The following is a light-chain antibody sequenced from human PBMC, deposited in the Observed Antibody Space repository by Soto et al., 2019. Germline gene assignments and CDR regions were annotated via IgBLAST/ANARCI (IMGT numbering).Light chain of an antibody. J-gene: IGLJ3*02. Sequence: QSALTQPASVSGSPGQSITISCTGTSSDVGGYNHVSWYQKHPGKAPKLLIYEVSHWPSGVSNRFSGSKSGNTASLTISGLQAEDEADYYCSSYTSSNTWVFGGGTQLTVL. CDR1: SSDVGGYNH. CDR2: EVS. V-gene: IGLV2-14*01. CDR3: SSYTSSNTWV.